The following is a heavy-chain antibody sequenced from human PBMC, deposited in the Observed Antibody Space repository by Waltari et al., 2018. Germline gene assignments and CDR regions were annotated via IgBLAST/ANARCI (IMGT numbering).Heavy chain of an antibody. D-gene: IGHD2-2*01. V-gene: IGHV4-38-2*02. CDR1: GYSISSGYY. CDR3: AREESNCSSTSCYANWFDP. CDR2: IYHRGGT. J-gene: IGHJ5*02. Sequence: QVQLQESGPGLVKPSETLSLTCAVSGYSISSGYYWGWIRQPPGKGLEWIGSIYHRGGTYYNPALKSRGTISVDTAKNQFSLKRSSVTAADTAVYYCAREESNCSSTSCYANWFDPWGQGTLVTVSS.